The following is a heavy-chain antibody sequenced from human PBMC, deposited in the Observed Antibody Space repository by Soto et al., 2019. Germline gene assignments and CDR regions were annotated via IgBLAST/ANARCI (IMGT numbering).Heavy chain of an antibody. CDR2: INPKSGAT. V-gene: IGHV1-2*02. J-gene: IGHJ6*02. CDR1: GHSFSAYY. D-gene: IGHD2-15*01. Sequence: ASVKVSCKASGHSFSAYYMHWVRQAPGQGVEWMGWINPKSGATKYAQKFQGRVAMTRDTSITTAYLELSSLRYDDTAVYYCARATVSFLAWVLESYSYTWHIWGQGNTVTVS. CDR3: ARATVSFLAWVLESYSYTWHI.